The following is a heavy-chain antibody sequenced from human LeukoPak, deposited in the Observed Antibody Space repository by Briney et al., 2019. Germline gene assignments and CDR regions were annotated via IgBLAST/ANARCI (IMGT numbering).Heavy chain of an antibody. V-gene: IGHV1-18*01. Sequence: ASVKVSCKASGYTFTSYGISWARQAPGQGLEWMGWISAYNGNTNYAQKLQGRVTMTTDTSTSTAYMELRSLRSDDTAVYYCARVYGTPGGGYFDYWGQGTLVTVSS. J-gene: IGHJ4*02. D-gene: IGHD3-16*01. CDR1: GYTFTSYG. CDR2: ISAYNGNT. CDR3: ARVYGTPGGGYFDY.